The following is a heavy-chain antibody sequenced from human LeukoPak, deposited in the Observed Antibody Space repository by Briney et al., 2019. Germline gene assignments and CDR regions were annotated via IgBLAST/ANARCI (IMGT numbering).Heavy chain of an antibody. CDR1: GFTFSNDA. D-gene: IGHD3-22*01. J-gene: IGHJ4*02. Sequence: GGALRLSCAASGFTFSNDAMSWVRQAPGRGLEWVSGISGSGSSTYYADSVTGRFTISRDNSKNTLYLQMNSLRAEDTAIYYCAKDYGYYYDSSGLYYFDYWGQGTLVTVFS. V-gene: IGHV3-23*01. CDR2: ISGSGSST. CDR3: AKDYGYYYDSSGLYYFDY.